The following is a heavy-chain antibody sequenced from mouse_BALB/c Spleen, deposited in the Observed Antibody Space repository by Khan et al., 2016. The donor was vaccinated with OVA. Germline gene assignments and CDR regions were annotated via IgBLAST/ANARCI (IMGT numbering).Heavy chain of an antibody. Sequence: VQLQQSGAELMKPGASVKISCKATGYTFSSYWIEWVKQRPGHGLEWIGEILPGSGSTNYNEKFKGKATFTADTSSNTAYMQLSSLTSEDSAGYYCARSYGNYVFAYWGQGTLVTVSA. D-gene: IGHD2-10*02. CDR3: ARSYGNYVFAY. CDR2: ILPGSGST. V-gene: IGHV1-9*01. CDR1: GYTFSSYW. J-gene: IGHJ3*01.